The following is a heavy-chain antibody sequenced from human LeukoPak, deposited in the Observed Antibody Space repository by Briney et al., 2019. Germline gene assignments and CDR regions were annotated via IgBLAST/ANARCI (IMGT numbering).Heavy chain of an antibody. Sequence: ASVKVSCKASGYTFTSYDINWVRQATGQGLEWMGWMNPNSGNTGYAQKFQGRVTMTRNTSISTAYMELRSLRSDDTAVYYCAREPLEQLVRLYYYYYMDVWGKGTTVTVSS. D-gene: IGHD6-13*01. CDR3: AREPLEQLVRLYYYYYMDV. CDR2: MNPNSGNT. CDR1: GYTFTSYD. J-gene: IGHJ6*03. V-gene: IGHV1-8*01.